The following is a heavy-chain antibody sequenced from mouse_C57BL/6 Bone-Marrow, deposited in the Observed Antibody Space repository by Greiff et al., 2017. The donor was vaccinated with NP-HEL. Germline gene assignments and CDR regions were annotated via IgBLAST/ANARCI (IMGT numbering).Heavy chain of an antibody. J-gene: IGHJ1*03. CDR3: ARYRDGYYVYWYFDV. CDR2: ISYSGST. V-gene: IGHV3-8*01. CDR1: GYSITSDY. Sequence: VQLKESGPGLAKPSQTLSLTCSVTGYSITSDYWNWIRKFPGNKLEYMGYISYSGSTYYNPSLKSRISITRDTSKNQYYLQLNSVTTEDTATYYCARYRDGYYVYWYFDVWGTGTTVTVSS. D-gene: IGHD2-3*01.